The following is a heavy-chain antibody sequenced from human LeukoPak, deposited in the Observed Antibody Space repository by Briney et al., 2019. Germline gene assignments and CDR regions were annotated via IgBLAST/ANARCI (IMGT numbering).Heavy chain of an antibody. CDR1: GASFNTYY. Sequence: SETLSLTCAVCGASFNTYYWTWIRQSPDKGLEWIGEVKHDGDTNVNPSLRGRVVMSVDASKNQFSLKMTSVTAADTAIYFCARGPVALPNDRLSLFFDFWGQGTLVTVSS. D-gene: IGHD2-8*01. CDR2: VKHDGDT. J-gene: IGHJ5*01. V-gene: IGHV4-34*01. CDR3: ARGPVALPNDRLSLFFDF.